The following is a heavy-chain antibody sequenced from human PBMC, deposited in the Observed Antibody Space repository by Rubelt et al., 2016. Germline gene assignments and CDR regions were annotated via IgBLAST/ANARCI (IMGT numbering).Heavy chain of an antibody. V-gene: IGHV4-31*02. CDR2: IYYSGST. CDR3: ARVQGYSYGYYFDY. Sequence: WKGLEWIGYIYYSGSTYYNPSLQSRVTISVDTSKNQFSLKLSSVTAADPAVYYCARVQGYSYGYYFDYWGQGTLVTVSS. J-gene: IGHJ4*02. D-gene: IGHD5-18*01.